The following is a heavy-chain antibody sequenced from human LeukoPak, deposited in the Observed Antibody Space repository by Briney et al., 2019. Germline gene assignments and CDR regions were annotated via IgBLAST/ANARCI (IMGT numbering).Heavy chain of an antibody. Sequence: PSETLSLTCAVYGGSFSGYYWSWIRQPPGKGLEWIGEINHSGSTNYNPSLKSRVTISVDTSKNQFSLKLSSVTAADTAVYYCARELGAVAGTIGWFDPWGQGTLVTVSS. CDR3: ARELGAVAGTIGWFDP. V-gene: IGHV4-34*01. D-gene: IGHD6-19*01. CDR2: INHSGST. CDR1: GGSFSGYY. J-gene: IGHJ5*02.